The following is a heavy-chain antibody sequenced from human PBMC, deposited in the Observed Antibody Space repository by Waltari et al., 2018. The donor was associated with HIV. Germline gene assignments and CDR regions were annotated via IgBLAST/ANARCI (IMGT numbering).Heavy chain of an antibody. Sequence: QVQLVQSGAEVKKPGASVKVSCKASGYNFTGYYMHRVRQAPGQGLEWMGWINPNSGGTNYAQKFQGRVTMTRDTSISTAYMELSRLRSDDTAVYYCAREGYYDSSGYYFDYWGQGTLVTVSS. D-gene: IGHD3-22*01. CDR2: INPNSGGT. V-gene: IGHV1-2*02. CDR1: GYNFTGYY. J-gene: IGHJ4*02. CDR3: AREGYYDSSGYYFDY.